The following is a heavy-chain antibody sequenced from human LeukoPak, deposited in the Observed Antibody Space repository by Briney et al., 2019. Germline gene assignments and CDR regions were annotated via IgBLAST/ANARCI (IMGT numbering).Heavy chain of an antibody. D-gene: IGHD6-6*01. CDR1: GGSISSYY. CDR3: ARLWDSSSSLDY. Sequence: SETLSLTCTVSGGSISSYYWTWVRQPPGKGLGLEWIGYIYYSGGTNYNPSLKSRVTISIDTSKNQLSLKLSSVTAADTAVYYCARLWDSSSSLDYWGQGTLVTVSS. V-gene: IGHV4-59*08. CDR2: IYYSGGT. J-gene: IGHJ4*02.